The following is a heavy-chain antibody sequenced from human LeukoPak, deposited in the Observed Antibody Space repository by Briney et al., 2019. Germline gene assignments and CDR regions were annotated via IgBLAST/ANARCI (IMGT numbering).Heavy chain of an antibody. CDR2: INPNSGGT. CDR1: GYTFTGYY. Sequence: WASVTVSCKASGYTFTGYYMHWVRRAPGGGGQGMGWINPNSGGTNYEQSFQGRVTMTMDTSMNTAYMGLSRLRADDTAVYYCARERHTRDYYYMDVWGKGTTVTISS. V-gene: IGHV1-2*02. CDR3: ARERHTRDYYYMDV. D-gene: IGHD1-1*01. J-gene: IGHJ6*03.